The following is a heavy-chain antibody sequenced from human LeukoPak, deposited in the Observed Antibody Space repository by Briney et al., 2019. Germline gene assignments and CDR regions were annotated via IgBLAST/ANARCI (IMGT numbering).Heavy chain of an antibody. D-gene: IGHD5-24*01. CDR1: GGSIRSSSYI. Sequence: SETLSLTCTVSGGSIRSSSYIWDWIRQPPGKGLKWIGRISYSGSTYYNPSLKSRVTISVDTSKNQFSLKLSSVTAADTAVYYCARERRDGYKVYFDYWGQGTLVTVSS. CDR3: ARERRDGYKVYFDY. V-gene: IGHV4-39*07. J-gene: IGHJ4*02. CDR2: ISYSGST.